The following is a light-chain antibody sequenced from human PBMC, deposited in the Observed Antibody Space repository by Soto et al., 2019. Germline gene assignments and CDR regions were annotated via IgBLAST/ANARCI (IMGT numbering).Light chain of an antibody. CDR2: DTN. CDR3: LLTYRGTSVF. J-gene: IGLJ2*01. CDR1: TGAVTSGHF. Sequence: QAVVTQEPSLTVSPGGTVTLTCGSSTGAVTSGHFPSWFQQKPGQAPRTLIYDTNNKQSWTPARFSGSVLGGKAALTLSGAQPEDEAEYYFLLTYRGTSVFFGGGTKLTVL. V-gene: IGLV7-46*01.